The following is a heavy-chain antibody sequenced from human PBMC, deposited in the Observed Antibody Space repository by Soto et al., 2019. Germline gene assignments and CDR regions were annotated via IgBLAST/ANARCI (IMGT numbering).Heavy chain of an antibody. J-gene: IGHJ4*02. CDR1: GYTFTSYG. V-gene: IGHV1-18*01. CDR3: ARGERYYYDSSGYFGFDY. CDR2: ISTSKGNT. Sequence: ASMKVSCKTSGYTFTSYGIAWVRQAPGQGLEWMGWISTSKGNTNYAQKFQGWVTMTRDTSISTAYMELSRLRSEDTAVYYCARGERYYYDSSGYFGFDYWGQGTLVTVSS. D-gene: IGHD3-22*01.